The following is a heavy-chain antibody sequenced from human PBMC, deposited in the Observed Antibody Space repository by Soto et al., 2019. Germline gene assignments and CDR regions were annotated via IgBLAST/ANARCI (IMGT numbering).Heavy chain of an antibody. CDR2: IGGRGGNA. Sequence: LRLSCAASGFTFNDYAINWVRQLPGRGLEYVSGIGGRGGNAFYADSMKGRFIISRDNSKNTVYLQLNNLRVDDSAMYYRAKARDSGDFAGSFDSWGQGTLVTVSS. D-gene: IGHD2-21*02. V-gene: IGHV3-23*01. CDR3: AKARDSGDFAGSFDS. J-gene: IGHJ4*02. CDR1: GFTFNDYA.